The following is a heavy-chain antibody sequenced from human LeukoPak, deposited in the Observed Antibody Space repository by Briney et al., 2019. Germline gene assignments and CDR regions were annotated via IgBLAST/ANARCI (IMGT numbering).Heavy chain of an antibody. D-gene: IGHD6-13*01. CDR2: ISSSSSTI. V-gene: IGHV3-48*01. CDR3: ARDEWQQDDAFDI. J-gene: IGHJ3*02. Sequence: GGSLRLSCAASGFTFSSYSMNWVRQAPGKGLEGVSYISSSSSTIYYADSVKGRFTISRDNAKNSLYLQMNSLRAEDTAVYYCARDEWQQDDAFDIWGQGTMVTVSS. CDR1: GFTFSSYS.